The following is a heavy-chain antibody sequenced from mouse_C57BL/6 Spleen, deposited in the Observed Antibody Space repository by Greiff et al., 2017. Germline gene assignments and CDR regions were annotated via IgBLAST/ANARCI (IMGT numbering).Heavy chain of an antibody. CDR1: GFTFSSYA. D-gene: IGHD1-1*01. Sequence: DVMLVESGGGLVKPGGSLKLSCAASGFTFSSYAMSWVRQTPEKRLEWVATISAGGSYTYYPDNVKGRFTISRDNAKNNLYLHMSHLKSEDTAMYYCARADYYGSSWGYFDVWGTGTTVTVSA. CDR2: ISAGGSYT. CDR3: ARADYYGSSWGYFDV. J-gene: IGHJ1*03. V-gene: IGHV5-4*03.